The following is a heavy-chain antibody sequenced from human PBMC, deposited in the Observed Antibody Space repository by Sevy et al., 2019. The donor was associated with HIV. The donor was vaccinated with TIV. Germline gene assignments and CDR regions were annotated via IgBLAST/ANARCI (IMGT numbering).Heavy chain of an antibody. CDR1: GFTFSTYP. CDR3: ANDSGYTINCSPGAT. Sequence: GGSLRLSCAASGFTFSTYPMHWVRQSPGKGLEWVTVISYDGSSKYYADSVKGRFTISRDKSKNTVFLQMDSLRVDDTAVYYCANDSGYTINCSPGATWGQGALVTVSS. D-gene: IGHD5-12*01. CDR2: ISYDGSSK. V-gene: IGHV3-30-3*02. J-gene: IGHJ5*02.